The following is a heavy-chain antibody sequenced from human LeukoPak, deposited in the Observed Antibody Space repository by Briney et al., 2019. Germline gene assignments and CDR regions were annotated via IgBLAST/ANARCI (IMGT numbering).Heavy chain of an antibody. CDR3: ARDLIAALDY. Sequence: PSETLSLTSTVSGGSISSYYWSWIRPPSGNGLEWIGYIYYSGSTNYNPSLKSRVTISVDTSKNQFSLKLSSVTAADTAVYYCARDLIAALDYWGQGTLVTVSS. J-gene: IGHJ4*02. CDR2: IYYSGST. CDR1: GGSISSYY. D-gene: IGHD2-15*01. V-gene: IGHV4-59*01.